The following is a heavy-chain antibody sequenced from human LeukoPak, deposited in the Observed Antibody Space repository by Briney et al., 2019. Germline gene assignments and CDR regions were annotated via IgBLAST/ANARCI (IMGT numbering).Heavy chain of an antibody. CDR3: ARDRTYCGSTSCYTEFDY. Sequence: ASVKVSCKASGYTFTGYYMHWVRQAPGQGLEWMGWINPNSGGTNYAQKFQGRVTMTRDTSISTAYMELSRLRSDDTAVYYYARDRTYCGSTSCYTEFDYWGQGTLVTVSS. V-gene: IGHV1-2*02. J-gene: IGHJ4*02. CDR1: GYTFTGYY. D-gene: IGHD2-2*01. CDR2: INPNSGGT.